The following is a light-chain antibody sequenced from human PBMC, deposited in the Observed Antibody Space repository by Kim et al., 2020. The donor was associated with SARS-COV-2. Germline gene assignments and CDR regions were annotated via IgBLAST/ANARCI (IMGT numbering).Light chain of an antibody. CDR1: RSNIGINF. CDR2: GFN. Sequence: QTVSISCSGSRSNIGINFVSWYQHLPGTAPKLLIYGFNQRPSGVPDRFSASKSGTSASLAISWLQPEDEADYYCATWDDSLTGRVVFGGGTQLTVL. J-gene: IGLJ2*01. V-gene: IGLV1-44*01. CDR3: ATWDDSLTGRVV.